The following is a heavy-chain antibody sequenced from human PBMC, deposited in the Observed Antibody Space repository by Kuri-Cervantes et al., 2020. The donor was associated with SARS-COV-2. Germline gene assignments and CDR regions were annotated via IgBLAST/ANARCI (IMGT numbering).Heavy chain of an antibody. Sequence: ASVKVSCKASGYTFTGYYMHWVRQAPGQGLEWMGWINPNSGGTNYAQKFQGRVTMTRDTSISTAYMELSRLRSDDTAVYYCARGMGHRKRYSGSYLAAFDIWGQGTMVTVSS. J-gene: IGHJ3*02. CDR1: GYTFTGYY. V-gene: IGHV1-2*02. CDR2: INPNSGGT. CDR3: ARGMGHRKRYSGSYLAAFDI. D-gene: IGHD1-26*01.